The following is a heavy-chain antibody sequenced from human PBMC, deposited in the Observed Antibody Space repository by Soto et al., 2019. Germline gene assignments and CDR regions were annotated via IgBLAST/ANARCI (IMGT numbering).Heavy chain of an antibody. CDR2: FDPEDGET. Sequence: ASVKVSCKVSGYTLTELSMHWVRQAPGKGLEWMGGFDPEDGETIYAQKFQGRVTMTEDTSTDTAYMELSSLRSEDTAVYYCATSVGWVRGVNFGRAGMDVWGQGTTVTVSS. D-gene: IGHD3-10*01. J-gene: IGHJ6*02. CDR3: ATSVGWVRGVNFGRAGMDV. CDR1: GYTLTELS. V-gene: IGHV1-24*01.